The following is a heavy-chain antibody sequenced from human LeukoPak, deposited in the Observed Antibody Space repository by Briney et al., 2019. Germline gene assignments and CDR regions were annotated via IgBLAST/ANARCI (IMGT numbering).Heavy chain of an antibody. D-gene: IGHD2-2*01. CDR1: GFTFSRYS. V-gene: IGHV3-21*01. CDR3: ARDQNGYCSGTSCYANAFDI. CDR2: ISSSSSYI. Sequence: GGSLRLSCAASGFTFSRYSMNWVRQAPGKGLEWVSSISSSSSYIYYADSVKGRFTISRDNAKNSLYLQMNSLRAEDTAVYYCARDQNGYCSGTSCYANAFDIWGQGTMVTVSS. J-gene: IGHJ3*02.